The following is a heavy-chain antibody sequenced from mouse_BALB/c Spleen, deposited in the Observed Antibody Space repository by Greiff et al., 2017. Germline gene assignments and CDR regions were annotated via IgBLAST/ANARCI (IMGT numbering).Heavy chain of an antibody. V-gene: IGHV1-7*01. CDR3: ARSPGRGFFDY. Sequence: QVQLKESGAELAKPGASVKMSCKASGYTFTSYWMHWVKQRPGQGLEWIGYINPSTGYTEYNQKFKDKATLTADKSSSTAYMQLSSLTSEDSAVYYCARSPGRGFFDYWGQVTTLTVSA. J-gene: IGHJ2*01. CDR2: INPSTGYT. D-gene: IGHD4-1*01. CDR1: GYTFTSYW.